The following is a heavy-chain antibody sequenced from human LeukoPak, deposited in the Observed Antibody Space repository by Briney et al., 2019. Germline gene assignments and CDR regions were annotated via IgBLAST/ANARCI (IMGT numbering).Heavy chain of an antibody. CDR1: GGSFSGYY. CDR3: ARSSGLRRYYMDV. D-gene: IGHD5-12*01. CDR2: INHSGST. Sequence: SETLSLTCAVYGGSFSGYYWSWIRQPPGKGLEWIGEINHSGSTNYNPSLKSRVTISVDTSKNQVSLKLSSVTAADTAVYYCARSSGLRRYYMDVWGKGTTVTVSS. J-gene: IGHJ6*03. V-gene: IGHV4-34*01.